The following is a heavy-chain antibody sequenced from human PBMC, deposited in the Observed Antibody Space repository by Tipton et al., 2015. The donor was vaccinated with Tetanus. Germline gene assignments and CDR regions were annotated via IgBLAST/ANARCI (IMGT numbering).Heavy chain of an antibody. CDR3: ASQDKRFVGSYGGMDI. CDR2: IILSSTYI. D-gene: IGHD3-3*01. CDR1: GFIFSTYS. V-gene: IGHV3-21*01. Sequence: SLRLSCAASGFIFSTYSMNWVRQAPGKGLEWVSSIILSSTYIHYTDSAEGRFTISRDNAKNTLFLQMNSLRAEDTPVYFCASQDKRFVGSYGGMDIWGQGTTVTVSS. J-gene: IGHJ6*02.